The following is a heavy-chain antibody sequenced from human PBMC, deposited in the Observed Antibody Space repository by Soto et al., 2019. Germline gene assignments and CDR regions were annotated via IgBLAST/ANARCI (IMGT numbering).Heavy chain of an antibody. CDR2: INHSGST. CDR1: GGSFSGYY. V-gene: IGHV4-34*01. Sequence: SETLSLTCAVYGGSFSGYYWSWIRQPPGKGLEWIGEINHSGSTNYNPSLKSRVTISVDTSKNQFSLKLSSVTAADTAVYYCARGNLQQLVRDYYYYYMDVWGKGTTVTVSS. CDR3: ARGNLQQLVRDYYYYYMDV. J-gene: IGHJ6*03. D-gene: IGHD6-13*01.